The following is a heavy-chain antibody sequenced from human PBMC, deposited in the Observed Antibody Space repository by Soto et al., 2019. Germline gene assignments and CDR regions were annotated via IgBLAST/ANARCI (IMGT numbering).Heavy chain of an antibody. Sequence: ASVKVSSKASGYTFTSYGISWVRQAPGQGLEWMGWISAYNGNTNYAQKLQGRVTMTTDTSTSTAYMELRSLRSDDTAVYYCARVYSGSYFYYYYGMDVWGQGTTVTVSS. CDR2: ISAYNGNT. D-gene: IGHD1-26*01. J-gene: IGHJ6*02. V-gene: IGHV1-18*01. CDR3: ARVYSGSYFYYYYGMDV. CDR1: GYTFTSYG.